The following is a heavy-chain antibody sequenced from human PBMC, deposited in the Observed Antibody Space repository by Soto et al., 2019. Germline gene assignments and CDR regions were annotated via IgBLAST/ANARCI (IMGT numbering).Heavy chain of an antibody. CDR3: ARGRRGLNGGYCSSTSCYAYYYGMDV. J-gene: IGHJ6*02. V-gene: IGHV4-59*01. Sequence: SETLSLTCTVSGDSISSYSWSWIRQPPGKGLEWIGNIHYNGNTKYSPSLKSRVTMSVDTSKNHFSLKLISVTTADTAVYYCARGRRGLNGGYCSSTSCYAYYYGMDVWGQGTKVTVSS. D-gene: IGHD2-2*01. CDR1: GDSISSYS. CDR2: IHYNGNT.